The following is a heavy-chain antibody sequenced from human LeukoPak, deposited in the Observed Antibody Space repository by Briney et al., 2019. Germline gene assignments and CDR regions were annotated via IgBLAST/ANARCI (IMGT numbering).Heavy chain of an antibody. CDR1: GGSFSDYY. Sequence: SETLSLTCAVYGGSFSDYYCSWIRQPPGKGLEWIGYIYYSGSTNYNPSLKSRVTISVDTSKNQFSLKLSSVTAADTAVYYCARDHAFDIWGQGTMVTVSS. CDR3: ARDHAFDI. V-gene: IGHV4-59*01. J-gene: IGHJ3*02. CDR2: IYYSGST.